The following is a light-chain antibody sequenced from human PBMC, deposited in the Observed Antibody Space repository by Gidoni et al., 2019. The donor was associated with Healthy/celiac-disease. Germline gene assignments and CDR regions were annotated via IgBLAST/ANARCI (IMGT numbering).Light chain of an antibody. CDR2: AAP. CDR3: QQSYSTHHT. J-gene: IGKJ2*01. Sequence: DIQMTQSPSSLSASVGDRVTITCRASQSISSYLNWYQQKPGKAPKLLIYAAPSLQSGVPSRFSGSGSGTDFTLTISSLQPEDFATYYCQQSYSTHHTCXXXTKLEIK. CDR1: QSISSY. V-gene: IGKV1-39*01.